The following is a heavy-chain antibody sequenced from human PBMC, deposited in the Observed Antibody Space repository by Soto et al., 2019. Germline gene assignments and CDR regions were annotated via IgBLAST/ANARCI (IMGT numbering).Heavy chain of an antibody. CDR3: AREGARTSCSGDSCKELYNWIDP. CDR1: GYTFNTYG. D-gene: IGHD2-15*01. V-gene: IGHV1-18*01. Sequence: ASVKVSCKTSGYTFNTYGINWVRQAPGQGLELMGWISAYDGKTTYAEKFQGRVTLTTDTSTSTVYMEQSSLRYEDTAVYYCAREGARTSCSGDSCKELYNWIDPWGLGTLVTVSS. CDR2: ISAYDGKT. J-gene: IGHJ5*02.